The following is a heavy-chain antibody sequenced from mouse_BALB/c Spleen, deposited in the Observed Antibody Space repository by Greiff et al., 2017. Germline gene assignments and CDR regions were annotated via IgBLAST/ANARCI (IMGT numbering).Heavy chain of an antibody. J-gene: IGHJ1*01. CDR1: GYSFTSYW. V-gene: IGHV1-5*01. Sequence: VQLKESGTVLARPGASVKMSCKASGYSFTSYWMHWVKQRPGQGLEWIGAIYPGNSDTSYNQKFKGKAKLTAVTSASTAYMELSSLTNEDSAVYYCIYYYGSSYWYFDVWGAGTTVTVSS. CDR3: IYYYGSSYWYFDV. D-gene: IGHD1-1*01. CDR2: IYPGNSDT.